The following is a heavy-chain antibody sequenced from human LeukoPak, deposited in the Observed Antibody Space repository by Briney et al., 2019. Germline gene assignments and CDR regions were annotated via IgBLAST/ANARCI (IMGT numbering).Heavy chain of an antibody. J-gene: IGHJ4*02. CDR1: GYTLTELS. Sequence: ASVKGSCKVSGYTLTELSMHWVRQAPGEGVEWVGGFDPEDGETIYAQKFQGRVTMTEDTSTDTAYMELSSLRSEDTAVYYCAPALTLRGEYYFDYWGQGTLVTVSS. CDR2: FDPEDGET. CDR3: APALTLRGEYYFDY. D-gene: IGHD4-17*01. V-gene: IGHV1-24*01.